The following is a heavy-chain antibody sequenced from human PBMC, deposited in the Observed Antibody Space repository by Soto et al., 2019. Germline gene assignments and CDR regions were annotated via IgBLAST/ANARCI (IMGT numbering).Heavy chain of an antibody. Sequence: QVQLQESGPGLVKPLGTLSLTCAVSSGSISSSNWWSWVRQPPGKGLEWIGEIYHSGSTNYNPSLKSRVTISVDKSKNQFSLKLSSVTAADTAVYYCARIWEDSSGWSYYFDYWGQGTLVTVSS. CDR1: SGSISSSNW. CDR3: ARIWEDSSGWSYYFDY. J-gene: IGHJ4*02. D-gene: IGHD6-19*01. CDR2: IYHSGST. V-gene: IGHV4-4*02.